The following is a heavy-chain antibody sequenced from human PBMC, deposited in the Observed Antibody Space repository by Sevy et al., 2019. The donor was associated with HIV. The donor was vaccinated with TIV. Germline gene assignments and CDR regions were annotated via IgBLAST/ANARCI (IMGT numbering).Heavy chain of an antibody. CDR1: GFTFSNYW. CDR2: INPDGESI. D-gene: IGHD1-26*01. CDR3: ARGTRGTFGN. J-gene: IGHJ4*02. V-gene: IGHV3-74*01. Sequence: GGSLRLSCAASGFTFSNYWMHWVRQAPGKGLVWVSHINPDGESIRYADSVKGRFTISRDNAKNTLYLQVNSLRAEDTAVYYCARGTRGTFGNWGQGTLVTVSS.